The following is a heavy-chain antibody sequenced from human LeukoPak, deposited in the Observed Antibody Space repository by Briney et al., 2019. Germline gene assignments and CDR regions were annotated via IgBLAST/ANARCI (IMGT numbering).Heavy chain of an antibody. CDR1: GDSISSYY. CDR3: ARGVTTTGLFDY. CDR2: IYYSGST. Sequence: SSETLSLTCTVSGDSISSYYWSWIRQPPGKGLEWIGYIYYSGSTNYNPSLKSRVTISVDTSKNQFSLKLSSVTAADTAVYYCARGVTTTGLFDYWGQGTLVTVSS. J-gene: IGHJ4*02. V-gene: IGHV4-59*01. D-gene: IGHD2-8*02.